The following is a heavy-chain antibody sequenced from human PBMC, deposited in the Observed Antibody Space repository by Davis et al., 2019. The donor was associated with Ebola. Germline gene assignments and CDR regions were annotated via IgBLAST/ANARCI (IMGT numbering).Heavy chain of an antibody. CDR1: GRSFSGYY. CDR3: ARAGYSGYDLHY. V-gene: IGHV4-59*12. J-gene: IGHJ4*02. Sequence: MPSETLSLTCAVYGRSFSGYYWSWIRQPPGKGLEWIGYIYYSGSTNYNPSLKSRVTISVDTSKNQFSLKLSSVTAADTAVYYCARAGYSGYDLHYWGQGTLVTVSS. D-gene: IGHD5-12*01. CDR2: IYYSGST.